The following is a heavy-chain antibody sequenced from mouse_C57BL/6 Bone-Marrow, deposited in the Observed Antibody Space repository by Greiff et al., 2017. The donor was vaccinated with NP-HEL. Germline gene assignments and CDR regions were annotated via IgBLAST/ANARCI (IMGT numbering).Heavy chain of an antibody. Sequence: EVKLQQSGPELVKPGASVKISCKASGYTFTDYYMNWVKQSHGKSLEWIGDINPNNGGTSYNQKFKGKATLTVDKSSSTAYIELRSLTSEDSAVYYCARGITTVVAGMDYWGQGTSVTVSS. CDR3: ARGITTVVAGMDY. J-gene: IGHJ4*01. V-gene: IGHV1-26*01. D-gene: IGHD1-1*01. CDR2: INPNNGGT. CDR1: GYTFTDYY.